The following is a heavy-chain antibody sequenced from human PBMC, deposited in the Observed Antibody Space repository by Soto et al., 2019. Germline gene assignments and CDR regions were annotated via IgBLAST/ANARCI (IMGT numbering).Heavy chain of an antibody. Sequence: GESLKISCKGSGYSFTSYWIGWVRQMPGKGLKWMGIIYPGDSDTRYSPSFQGQVTISADKSISTAYLQWSSLKASDTAMYYCARHSDAAPIGRVPAAQSDYWGQGTLVTVSS. CDR3: ARHSDAAPIGRVPAAQSDY. J-gene: IGHJ4*02. D-gene: IGHD2-2*01. CDR1: GYSFTSYW. CDR2: IYPGDSDT. V-gene: IGHV5-51*01.